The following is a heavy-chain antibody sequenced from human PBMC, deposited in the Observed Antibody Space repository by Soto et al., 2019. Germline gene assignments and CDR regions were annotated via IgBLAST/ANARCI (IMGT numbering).Heavy chain of an antibody. J-gene: IGHJ6*02. Sequence: QVQLVQSGPEVKKPGSSVRVSCKASVGSFTTFIVTWVRQAPGQGLEWMGRIIPVLNVEYYAQKFQGRLTITADKSTNTAYLELTSLTSEDTAVYYCEKSGNPVSATPSYYGMDVWGLGTRVIVSS. CDR1: VGSFTTFI. V-gene: IGHV1-69*02. D-gene: IGHD2-15*01. CDR2: IIPVLNVE. CDR3: EKSGNPVSATPSYYGMDV.